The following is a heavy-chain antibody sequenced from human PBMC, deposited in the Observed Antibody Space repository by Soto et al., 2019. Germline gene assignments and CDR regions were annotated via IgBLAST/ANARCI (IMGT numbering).Heavy chain of an antibody. D-gene: IGHD3-9*01. J-gene: IGHJ4*02. CDR3: ARTNYDILTGYYRAFDY. CDR1: GGPLNSYT. Sequence: SMEVSLQGSGGPLNSYTISWVRQAPGQGLEWMGRIIPILGIANYAQKFQGRVTITADKSTSTAYMELSSLRSEDTAVYYCARTNYDILTGYYRAFDYWGQGTLVTVSS. CDR2: IIPILGIA. V-gene: IGHV1-69*02.